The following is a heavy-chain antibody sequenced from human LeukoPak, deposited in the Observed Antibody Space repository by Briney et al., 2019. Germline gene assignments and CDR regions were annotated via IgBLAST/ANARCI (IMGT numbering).Heavy chain of an antibody. CDR2: IIPILGIA. J-gene: IGHJ4*02. Sequence: SVKVSCKASGGTFSSYAISWVRQAPGQGLEWMGRIIPILGIANYAQKFQGRVTITADKSTSTAYMELSSLRSEDTAVYYCAREADGSGSYYSSFDYWGQGTLVTVSS. D-gene: IGHD3-10*01. V-gene: IGHV1-69*04. CDR3: AREADGSGSYYSSFDY. CDR1: GGTFSSYA.